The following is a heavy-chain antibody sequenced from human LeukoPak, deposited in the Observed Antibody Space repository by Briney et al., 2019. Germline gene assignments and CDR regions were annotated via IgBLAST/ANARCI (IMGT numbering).Heavy chain of an antibody. V-gene: IGHV3-72*01. D-gene: IGHD5-18*01. CDR3: ARVQGNGNTYGLDY. CDR1: GFIFSDHY. J-gene: IGHJ4*02. CDR2: TRNKTKSYTT. Sequence: GGSLRLSCVASGFIFSDHYMDWVRQAPGKGLEWVGRTRNKTKSYTTEYAASVKGRFTISRDESTNLLCLQMSNPKTEDTAIYYCARVQGNGNTYGLDYWGQGTLVTVAS.